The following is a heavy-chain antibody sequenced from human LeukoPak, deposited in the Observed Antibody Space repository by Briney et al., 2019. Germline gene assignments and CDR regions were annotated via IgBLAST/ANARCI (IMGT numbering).Heavy chain of an antibody. Sequence: GASLQISCKGSGYIFTSYWIGWVRQLPGKGLEWMGIIYPGDSDTRYSPSFQGQVTISADKSISTPYLQWSSLKASDTAMYYCARLEYSSSATDYWGQGTLVTVSS. CDR1: GYIFTSYW. V-gene: IGHV5-51*01. J-gene: IGHJ4*02. CDR2: IYPGDSDT. CDR3: ARLEYSSSATDY. D-gene: IGHD6-6*01.